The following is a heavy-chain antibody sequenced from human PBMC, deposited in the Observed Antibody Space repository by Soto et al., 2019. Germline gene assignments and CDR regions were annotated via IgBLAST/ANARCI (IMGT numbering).Heavy chain of an antibody. J-gene: IGHJ4*02. CDR1: GASLSDNY. CDR3: ARAHDFWGGRQQPIDS. CDR2: INHSGNT. V-gene: IGHV4-34*01. D-gene: IGHD3-3*01. Sequence: SETLSLTCAVYGASLSDNYCNWLRQPPGKGLEWIGEINHSGNTNYNPSLRSRVTISIDTSKNQLSLNLRSVSAADTAVYYCARAHDFWGGRQQPIDSWGQGTLVTVSS.